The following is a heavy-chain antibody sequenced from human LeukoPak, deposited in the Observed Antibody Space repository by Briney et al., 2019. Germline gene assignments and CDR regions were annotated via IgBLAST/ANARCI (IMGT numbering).Heavy chain of an antibody. CDR2: ISSSSSYI. CDR3: ARDPWSSSGYYFDY. J-gene: IGHJ4*02. D-gene: IGHD6-13*01. CDR1: GFTFSSYS. V-gene: IGHV3-21*01. Sequence: PGGSLRLSCAASGFTFSSYSMNWVRQAPGKGLEWVSSISSSSSYIYYADSVKGRFTISRDNARNSLYLKMNSLRAEDTAVYYCARDPWSSSGYYFDYWGQGTLVTVSS.